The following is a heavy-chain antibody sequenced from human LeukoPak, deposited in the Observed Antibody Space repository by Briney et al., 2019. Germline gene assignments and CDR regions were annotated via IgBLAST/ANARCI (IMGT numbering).Heavy chain of an antibody. J-gene: IGHJ6*02. Sequence: GVSLKISCKGSGYSFTSYWIGWVRQVPGKGLEWMGIIYPGDSDTRYSPSFQGQVTISADKSISTAYLQWSSLKASDTAMYYCARSEALDTAMVSYYYYGMDVWGQGTTVTVSS. V-gene: IGHV5-51*01. D-gene: IGHD5-18*01. CDR2: IYPGDSDT. CDR1: GYSFTSYW. CDR3: ARSEALDTAMVSYYYYGMDV.